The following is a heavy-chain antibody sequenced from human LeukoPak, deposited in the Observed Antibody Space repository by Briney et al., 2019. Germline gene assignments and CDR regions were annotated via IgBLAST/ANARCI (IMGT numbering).Heavy chain of an antibody. D-gene: IGHD2-2*01. CDR1: GYTFTGYY. CDR2: MNPNSGNT. CDR3: ARICTSCSQPPYFDY. Sequence: GASVKVSCKASGYTFTGYYMHWVRQAPGQGLEWMGWMNPNSGNTGYAQKFQGRVTMTRNTSISTAYMELSSLRSEDTAVYYCARICTSCSQPPYFDYWGQGTLVTVSS. V-gene: IGHV1-8*02. J-gene: IGHJ4*02.